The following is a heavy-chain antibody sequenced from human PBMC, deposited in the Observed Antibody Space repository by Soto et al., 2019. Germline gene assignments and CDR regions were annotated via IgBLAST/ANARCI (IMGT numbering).Heavy chain of an antibody. D-gene: IGHD6-19*01. Sequence: GGSLRLSCAASGFTFSSYSMNWVRQAPGKGLEWVSSISSSSSYIYYADSVKGRFTISRDNAKNSLYLQMNSLRAEDTAVYYCARVGSGYSSGWGRYYYYMDVWGKGTTVTVSS. CDR3: ARVGSGYSSGWGRYYYYMDV. J-gene: IGHJ6*03. CDR1: GFTFSSYS. V-gene: IGHV3-21*01. CDR2: ISSSSSYI.